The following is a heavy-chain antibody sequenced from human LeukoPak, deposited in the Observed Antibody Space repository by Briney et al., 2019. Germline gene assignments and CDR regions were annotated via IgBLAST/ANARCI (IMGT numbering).Heavy chain of an antibody. CDR3: AREYSSPAWDYYYMDV. J-gene: IGHJ6*03. Sequence: SVKVSCKASGGTFSSYAISWVRQAPGQGLEWMGGIIPIFGTANYAQKFQGRVTITTDESTSTAYMELSSLRSEDTAVYYCAREYSSPAWDYYYMDVWGKGTTVTVSS. CDR1: GGTFSSYA. V-gene: IGHV1-69*05. CDR2: IIPIFGTA. D-gene: IGHD6-13*01.